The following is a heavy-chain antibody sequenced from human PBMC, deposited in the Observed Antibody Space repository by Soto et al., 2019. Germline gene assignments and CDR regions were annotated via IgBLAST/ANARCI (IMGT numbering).Heavy chain of an antibody. D-gene: IGHD3-9*01. J-gene: IGHJ6*03. V-gene: IGHV3-9*01. CDR3: AKDTDGSGLVMISMDV. CDR1: GFTFDDYA. CDR2: ISWNSGSI. Sequence: GGSLRLSCAASGFTFDDYAMHWVRQAPGKGLEWVSGISWNSGSIGYADSVKGRFTISRDNAKNSLYLQMNSLRAEDTALYYCAKDTDGSGLVMISMDVWGKGTTVTVSS.